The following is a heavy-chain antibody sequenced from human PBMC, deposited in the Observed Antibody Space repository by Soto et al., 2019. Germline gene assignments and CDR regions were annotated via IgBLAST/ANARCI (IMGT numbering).Heavy chain of an antibody. CDR2: IYYSGST. CDR3: ARVSYYYDSSGYYWFDP. D-gene: IGHD3-22*01. CDR1: GGSVSSGSYY. Sequence: SETLSLTCTVSGGSVSSGSYYWSWIRQPPGKGLECVGYIYYSGSTNYNPSLKSRVTISVDTSKNQFSLKLSSVTAADTAVYYCARVSYYYDSSGYYWFDPWGQGTLVT. V-gene: IGHV4-61*01. J-gene: IGHJ5*02.